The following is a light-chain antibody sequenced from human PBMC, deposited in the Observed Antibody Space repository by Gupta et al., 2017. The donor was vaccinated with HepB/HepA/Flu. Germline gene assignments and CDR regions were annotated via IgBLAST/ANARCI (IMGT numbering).Light chain of an antibody. Sequence: QSVLPQPPSASGTPGQRVTLSCSGSSSNVGRNAVNWYQRLPGTAPKLLIYSNNYRPSGVPDRVSGSNSVTAASLAISGLQSEDEADYYCGTWDDSLNGWVFGGGTKLTVL. CDR3: GTWDDSLNGWV. J-gene: IGLJ3*02. CDR2: SNN. CDR1: SSNVGRNA. V-gene: IGLV1-44*01.